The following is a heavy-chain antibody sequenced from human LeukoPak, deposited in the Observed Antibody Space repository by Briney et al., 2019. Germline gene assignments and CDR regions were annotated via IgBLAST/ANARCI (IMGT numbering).Heavy chain of an antibody. D-gene: IGHD5-12*01. J-gene: IGHJ4*02. Sequence: SETLSLTCTVSGGSFSGYYWSWIRQPPGKGLEWIGEINHSGSTNYNPSLKSRVTISVDTSKNQFSLKLSSVTAADTAVYYCARGNRIEWLRRQTKHYYFDYWGQGTLVTVSS. CDR3: ARGNRIEWLRRQTKHYYFDY. V-gene: IGHV4-34*01. CDR1: GGSFSGYY. CDR2: INHSGST.